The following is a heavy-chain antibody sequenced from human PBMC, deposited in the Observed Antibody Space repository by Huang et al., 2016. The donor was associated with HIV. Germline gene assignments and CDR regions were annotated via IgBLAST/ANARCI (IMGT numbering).Heavy chain of an antibody. D-gene: IGHD1-1*01. Sequence: QVQLQQWGAGLLKPSETLSLTCAVYGGSFSGYYWSWIRQSPGKGLEWIGEINHSGSTIYNPALTRRLTISVDPSKNQVSLKLSSVTAADTAVYYCARERMMSWLDDHDAFDIWGQGTMVTVSS. V-gene: IGHV4-34*01. CDR2: INHSGST. CDR1: GGSFSGYY. J-gene: IGHJ3*02. CDR3: ARERMMSWLDDHDAFDI.